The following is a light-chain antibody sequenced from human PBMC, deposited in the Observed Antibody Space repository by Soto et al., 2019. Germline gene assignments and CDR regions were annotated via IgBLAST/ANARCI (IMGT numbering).Light chain of an antibody. V-gene: IGLV2-14*03. CDR3: SSYTSDTTHVV. J-gene: IGLJ2*01. CDR2: DVN. Sequence: QSALTQPASVSGSPGQSITISCTGSSSDVGLYNYVSWYQQHPGKAPKLMIYDVNDRPSGVSDRFSGSKSGNTASLTISGLQADDEADYFCSSYTSDTTHVVFGGGTKLPS. CDR1: SSDVGLYNY.